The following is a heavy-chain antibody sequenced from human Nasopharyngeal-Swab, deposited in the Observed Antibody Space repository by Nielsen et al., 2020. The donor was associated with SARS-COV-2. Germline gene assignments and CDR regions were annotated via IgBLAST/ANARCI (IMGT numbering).Heavy chain of an antibody. V-gene: IGHV3-11*05. CDR3: ARVPYCSSTSCYDFDY. Sequence: WIRQPPGKGLEWVSYISSSSSYTNYADSVKGRFTISRDNAKNSLYLQMNSLRAEDTAVYYCARVPYCSSTSCYDFDYWGQGTLVTSPQ. D-gene: IGHD2-2*01. CDR2: ISSSSSYT. J-gene: IGHJ4*02.